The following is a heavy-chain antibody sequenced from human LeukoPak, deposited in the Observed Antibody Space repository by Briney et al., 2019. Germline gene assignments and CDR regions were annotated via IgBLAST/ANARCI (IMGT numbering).Heavy chain of an antibody. J-gene: IGHJ5*01. D-gene: IGHD3-10*01. CDR1: GFTFSNSW. CDR3: APDRGFNRFVP. CDR2: INGDGTTK. V-gene: IGHV3-7*01. Sequence: GGSLRLSCIASGFTFSNSWMAWIRQAPGKGLEWVGNINGDGTTKNHVDSVKGRFTISRDNAKNSLYLQMNSLTIEDTAIYYCAPDRGFNRFVPSGQGTLVIVSS.